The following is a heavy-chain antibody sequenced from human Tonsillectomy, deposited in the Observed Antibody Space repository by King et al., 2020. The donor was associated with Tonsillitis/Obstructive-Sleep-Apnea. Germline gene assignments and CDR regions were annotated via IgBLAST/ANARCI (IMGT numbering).Heavy chain of an antibody. CDR1: GYTFTSYG. V-gene: IGHV1-18*01. Sequence: VQLVESGAEVKKPGASVKVSCKASGYTFTSYGISWVRQAPGQGLEWMGWISAYNGNTNYAQKLQGRVTMTTDTSTSTADMELRSLRSDDTAVYYCSRTTLDIVVVPAAADFDYWGQGTLVTVSS. CDR2: ISAYNGNT. D-gene: IGHD2-2*01. J-gene: IGHJ4*02. CDR3: SRTTLDIVVVPAAADFDY.